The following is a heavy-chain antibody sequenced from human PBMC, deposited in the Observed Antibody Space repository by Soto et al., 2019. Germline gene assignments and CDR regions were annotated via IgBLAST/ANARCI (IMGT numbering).Heavy chain of an antibody. Sequence: GGSLRLSCAASGFTFSSYAMSWVRQAPGKGLEWVSAISGSGCSTYYADSVKGRFTISRDNSKNTLYLQMNSLRAEDTAVYYCAKDLFEDDIYGMDVWGQGTTVTVSS. V-gene: IGHV3-23*01. CDR3: AKDLFEDDIYGMDV. CDR1: GFTFSSYA. D-gene: IGHD3-9*01. CDR2: ISGSGCST. J-gene: IGHJ6*02.